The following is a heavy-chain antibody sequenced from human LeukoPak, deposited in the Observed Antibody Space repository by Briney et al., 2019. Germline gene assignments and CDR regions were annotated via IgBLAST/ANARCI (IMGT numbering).Heavy chain of an antibody. CDR1: GFSFSNYE. V-gene: IGHV3-15*01. J-gene: IGHJ5*02. CDR2: IKMKADGGTT. Sequence: TGGSLRLSCAASGFSFSNYEMNWVRQAPGKGLEWVGRIKMKADGGTTEYVAPVKGRFTISRDDSKNMVYLQMNSLKTEDTAVYYCTTGYGSNWYAWGQGTLVIVSS. CDR3: TTGYGSNWYA. D-gene: IGHD6-13*01.